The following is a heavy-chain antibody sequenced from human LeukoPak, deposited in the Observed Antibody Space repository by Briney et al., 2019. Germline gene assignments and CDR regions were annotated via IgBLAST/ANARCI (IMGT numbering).Heavy chain of an antibody. CDR1: GFTFSRSA. D-gene: IGHD6-13*01. CDR3: AKESSRWQYFDY. V-gene: IGHV3-30*02. CDR2: IQYDGSSQ. J-gene: IGHJ4*02. Sequence: GGSLRLSCAASGFTFSRSAMHWVRQAPGKGLEWVTFIQYDGSSQYYADSVKGRFTISRDNSKNTLYLQMNSLGAEDTAVYYCAKESSRWQYFDYWGQGTLVTVSS.